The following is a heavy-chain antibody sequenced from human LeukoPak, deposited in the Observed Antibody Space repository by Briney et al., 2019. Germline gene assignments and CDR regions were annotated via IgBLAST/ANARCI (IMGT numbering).Heavy chain of an antibody. J-gene: IGHJ5*02. V-gene: IGHV1-2*02. Sequence: ASVKVSCKASGYTFTGYYTHWVRQAPGQGLEWMGWISPNSGDTDIAQKFQGRVTMTRDTSIATSYMEVDSLTSDDTAVYCARESACGTTNCLAPADWLDPWGQGTLVIVSS. CDR2: ISPNSGDT. CDR3: ARESACGTTNCLAPADWLDP. CDR1: GYTFTGYY. D-gene: IGHD2-2*01.